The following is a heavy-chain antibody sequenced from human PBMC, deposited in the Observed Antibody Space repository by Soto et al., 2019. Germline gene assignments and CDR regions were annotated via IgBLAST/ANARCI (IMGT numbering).Heavy chain of an antibody. CDR1: GYTFTSYA. Sequence: GASVKVSCKASGYTFTSYAMHWVRQAPGQRLEWMGWINAGNGNTKYSQKFQGRVTITRDTSASTAYMELSSLRSEDTAVYYCARDSLEFYYYGMDVWGQGTTVTVSS. CDR3: ARDSLEFYYYGMDV. J-gene: IGHJ6*02. V-gene: IGHV1-3*01. D-gene: IGHD1-1*01. CDR2: INAGNGNT.